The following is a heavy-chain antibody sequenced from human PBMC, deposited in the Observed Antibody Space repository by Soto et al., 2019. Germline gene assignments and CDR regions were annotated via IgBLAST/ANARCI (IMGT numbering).Heavy chain of an antibody. D-gene: IGHD5-18*01. CDR3: ARAVDTAMEGWFDP. CDR1: GYAFASYG. Sequence: ASVKVSWKDSGYAFASYGISWARQATGQGLEWMGWISAYNGNINYAQKLQGRVTMTTDTFTSTAYMELRSLRSDDTAVYYCARAVDTAMEGWFDPWGQGTLVTVSS. CDR2: ISAYNGNI. J-gene: IGHJ5*02. V-gene: IGHV1-18*04.